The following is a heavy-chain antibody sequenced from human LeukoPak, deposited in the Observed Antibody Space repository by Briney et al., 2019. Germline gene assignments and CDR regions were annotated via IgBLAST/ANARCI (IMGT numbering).Heavy chain of an antibody. CDR3: ARTSSFLYYFDY. J-gene: IGHJ4*02. CDR2: INHSGST. D-gene: IGHD2-2*01. V-gene: IGHV4-34*01. CDR1: GFTFSSYG. Sequence: GTLRLSCAASGFTFSSYGMSWVRQAPGKGLEWIGEINHSGSTNYNPSLKSRVTISVDTSKNQFSLKLSSVTAADTAVYYCARTSSFLYYFDYWGQGTLVTVSS.